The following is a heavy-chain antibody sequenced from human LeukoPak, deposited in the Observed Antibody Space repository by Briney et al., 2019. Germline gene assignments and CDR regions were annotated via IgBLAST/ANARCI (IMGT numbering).Heavy chain of an antibody. CDR3: ARGRQLWLSRYYYYYMDV. CDR2: IIPIFGTA. Sequence: SVKVSCKASGGTFISYAISWVRQAPGQGLEWMGGIIPIFGTANYAQKFQGRVTITADKSTSTAYMELSSLRSENTAVYYCARGRQLWLSRYYYYYMDVWGKGTTVTVSS. V-gene: IGHV1-69*06. D-gene: IGHD5-18*01. CDR1: GGTFISYA. J-gene: IGHJ6*03.